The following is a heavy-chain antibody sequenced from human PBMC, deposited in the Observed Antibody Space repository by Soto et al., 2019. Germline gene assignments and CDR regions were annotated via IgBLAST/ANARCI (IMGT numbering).Heavy chain of an antibody. J-gene: IGHJ4*02. CDR2: ISNDGSNK. D-gene: IGHD6-19*01. V-gene: IGHV3-30-3*01. CDR1: GFIFSSYA. CDR3: ARDRVLIVVAGTDY. Sequence: QVQLVESGGGVVQPGRSLRLSCATSGFIFSSYAMHWVRQAPGKGLEWVSIISNDGSNKHYADSVKGRFTISRDNSKNTLYLQMNSLRAEDTAVYYCARDRVLIVVAGTDYWGQGALVTVSS.